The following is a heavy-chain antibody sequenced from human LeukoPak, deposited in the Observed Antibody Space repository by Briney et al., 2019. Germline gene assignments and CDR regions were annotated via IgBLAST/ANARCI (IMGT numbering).Heavy chain of an antibody. Sequence: GGSLRLSCAVSGFTFSSYWMNWVRQAPGKGLEWVASIRQDGGEKSYVDSVKGRFTISRDNTKNSLYLQVSSLRAEDTAVYYCARDGTAAGLYFDLWGQGTLVTVSS. CDR3: ARDGTAAGLYFDL. CDR1: GFTFSSYW. V-gene: IGHV3-7*01. J-gene: IGHJ4*01. D-gene: IGHD6-13*01. CDR2: IRQDGGEK.